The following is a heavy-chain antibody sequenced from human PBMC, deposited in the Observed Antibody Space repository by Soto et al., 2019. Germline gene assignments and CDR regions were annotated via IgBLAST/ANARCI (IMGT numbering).Heavy chain of an antibody. V-gene: IGHV1-69*05. Sequence: GASVKVSCKASGGTFSSYAISWVRQAPGQGLEWMGGIIPIFGTANYAQKFQGRVTITRNTSASTAYMELSSLRSEDTAVYYCARAEKIWFGEPIRSGHDAFDIWGQGTMVTVSS. D-gene: IGHD3-10*01. J-gene: IGHJ3*02. CDR3: ARAEKIWFGEPIRSGHDAFDI. CDR1: GGTFSSYA. CDR2: IIPIFGTA.